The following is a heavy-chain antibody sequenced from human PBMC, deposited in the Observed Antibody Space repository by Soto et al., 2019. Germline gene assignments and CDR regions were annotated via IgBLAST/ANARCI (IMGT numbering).Heavy chain of an antibody. V-gene: IGHV4-34*01. J-gene: IGHJ4*02. CDR1: GGSFSGYY. CDR3: TRGLQYYYDSCSLYFFDY. CDR2: INHSGST. Sequence: SETLSLTCAVYGGSFSGYYWSLIRQPPGKGLEWIGEINHSGSTNYNPSLKSRVTISVDTSKNHFSLKLSSVTAADTAVYYCTRGLQYYYDSCSLYFFDYWGRGTQVTVSS. D-gene: IGHD3-10*01.